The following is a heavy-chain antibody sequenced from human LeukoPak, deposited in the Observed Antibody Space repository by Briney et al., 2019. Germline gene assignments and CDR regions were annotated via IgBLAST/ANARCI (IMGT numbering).Heavy chain of an antibody. CDR1: GESFSGSY. Sequence: SETLSLTCDVYGESFSGSYWSWIRQPPGKELEWMGEINDSGSSHYIPSLKSRVTMSVDTSKNQFSLKLSSVTAADTAVYYCARSFQGSGYYYFYYLDVWGKGTTVTVSS. J-gene: IGHJ6*03. CDR3: ARSFQGSGYYYFYYLDV. D-gene: IGHD2-15*01. V-gene: IGHV4-34*01. CDR2: INDSGSS.